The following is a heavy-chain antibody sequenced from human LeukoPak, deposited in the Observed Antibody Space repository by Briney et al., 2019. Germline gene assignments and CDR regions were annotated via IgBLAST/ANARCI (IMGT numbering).Heavy chain of an antibody. J-gene: IGHJ3*02. D-gene: IGHD1-26*01. V-gene: IGHV3-23*01. CDR2: ISGSGNT. Sequence: GGSLRLSCAASGFTFSSYAMSWVRQAPGKGLEWVSAISGSGNTYYADSVKGRFTISRDNSKNTLTLQMNSLRADDTAVYYCAKAHRTVGAPNAAFDIWGQGTMVTVSS. CDR3: AKAHRTVGAPNAAFDI. CDR1: GFTFSSYA.